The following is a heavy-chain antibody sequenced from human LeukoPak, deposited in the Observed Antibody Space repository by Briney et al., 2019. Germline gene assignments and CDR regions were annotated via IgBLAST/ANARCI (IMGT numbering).Heavy chain of an antibody. D-gene: IGHD3-9*01. V-gene: IGHV3-23*01. CDR1: GFTFSNYA. J-gene: IGHJ4*02. Sequence: PGAGLRLSCVASGFTFSNYAMSWVRQAPGRGREWVSAITGSGTSTYYADSLKGRFTISRDNSKNTVFLQMNSLRHEDTAIYYCVIWGDYDVLTGYYVPDYWGQGTLVTVSS. CDR2: ITGSGTST. CDR3: VIWGDYDVLTGYYVPDY.